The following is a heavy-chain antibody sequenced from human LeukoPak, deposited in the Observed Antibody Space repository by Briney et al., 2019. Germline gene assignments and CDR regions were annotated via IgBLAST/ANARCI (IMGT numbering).Heavy chain of an antibody. J-gene: IGHJ4*02. Sequence: GGSLRLSCAASGFTFSNAWMCWVRQAPGKGLEWVGRIKSKTDGGTTDYAAPVKGRFTISRDDSKNTLYLQMNSLKTEDTAVYYCTTEGGPYCGGDCYFFDYWGQGTLVTVSS. D-gene: IGHD2-21*02. CDR2: IKSKTDGGTT. V-gene: IGHV3-15*01. CDR1: GFTFSNAW. CDR3: TTEGGPYCGGDCYFFDY.